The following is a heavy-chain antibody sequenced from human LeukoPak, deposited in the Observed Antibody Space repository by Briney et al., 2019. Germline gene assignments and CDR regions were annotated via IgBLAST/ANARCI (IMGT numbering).Heavy chain of an antibody. D-gene: IGHD6-13*01. CDR1: GYSISSGYY. CDR2: IYHSGST. CDR3: ARGIAAAGRGDYYYYYMDV. J-gene: IGHJ6*03. V-gene: IGHV4-38-2*02. Sequence: SETLSLTCTVSGYSISSGYYWGWIRQPPGKGLEWIGSIYHSGSTYYNPSLKSRVTISVDTSKNQFSLKLSSVTTADTAVYYCARGIAAAGRGDYYYYYMDVWGKGTTVTVSS.